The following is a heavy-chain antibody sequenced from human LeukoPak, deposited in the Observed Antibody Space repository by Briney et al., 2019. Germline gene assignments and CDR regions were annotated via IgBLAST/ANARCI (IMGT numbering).Heavy chain of an antibody. CDR1: GFTFSNYG. CDR3: ARDGGYSGYDDDAFDI. V-gene: IGHV3-30*02. D-gene: IGHD5-12*01. Sequence: GGSLRLSCAASGFTFSNYGMHWVRQAPGKGLEWVAFIRYDGSNKYYADSVKGRFTISRDNSKNTLYLQMNSLRAEDTAVYYCARDGGYSGYDDDAFDIWGQGTMVTVSS. J-gene: IGHJ3*02. CDR2: IRYDGSNK.